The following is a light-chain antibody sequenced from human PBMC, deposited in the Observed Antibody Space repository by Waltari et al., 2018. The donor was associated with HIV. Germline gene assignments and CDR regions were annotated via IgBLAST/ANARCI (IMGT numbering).Light chain of an antibody. J-gene: IGLJ3*02. CDR3: ASWDDNLNHWV. V-gene: IGLV1-44*01. CDR1: NSNVGNYF. CDR2: RND. Sequence: QSVLTQTPSASRAPGQRILMSCSGTNSNVGNYFFSWFQQVSGGAPKLVIYRNDQRPSGVPARFSAAKSGSTASLAIARLQSDDEAEYFCASWDDNLNHWVFGGGTKLTV.